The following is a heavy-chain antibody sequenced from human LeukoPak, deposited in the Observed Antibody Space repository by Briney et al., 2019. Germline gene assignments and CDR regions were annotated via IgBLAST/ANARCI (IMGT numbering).Heavy chain of an antibody. D-gene: IGHD3-3*01. CDR3: ARTYDFGVGPPGDAFDN. J-gene: IGHJ3*02. V-gene: IGHV3-48*01. Sequence: GGSLRLSCAASGFTLTMFSMNWLRQAPGKGLEWIAFIRGRSDTTYYADSVQGRFTISRDNAEDSVYLQMNSLRVEDTAVYYCARTYDFGVGPPGDAFDNWGQGTLVTVSS. CDR2: IRGRSDTT. CDR1: GFTLTMFS.